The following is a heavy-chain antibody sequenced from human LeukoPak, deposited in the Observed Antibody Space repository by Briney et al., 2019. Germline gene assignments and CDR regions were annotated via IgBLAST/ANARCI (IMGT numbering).Heavy chain of an antibody. CDR3: AKTGVVVAALERGVANWFDP. Sequence: GALRLSFAASGFTFSNYSINWVRPAPGKGLGWVSSISSSSSYIYYADSVKGRFTISRDNAKNSVYLQMNSLRAEDTAVYYCAKTGVVVAALERGVANWFDPWGQGTLVTDSS. CDR1: GFTFSNYS. V-gene: IGHV3-21*01. D-gene: IGHD2-15*01. CDR2: ISSSSSYI. J-gene: IGHJ5*02.